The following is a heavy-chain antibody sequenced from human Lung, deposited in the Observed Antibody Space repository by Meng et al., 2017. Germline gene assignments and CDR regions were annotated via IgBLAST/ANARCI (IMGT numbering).Heavy chain of an antibody. J-gene: IGHJ4*02. V-gene: IGHV4-34*01. CDR2: INHSGST. D-gene: IGHD4-11*01. Sequence: LEQLGAGMLKPSETLSLTCGGSGGSFSDYYWSWIRQPPGKGLEWIGEINHSGSTNYNPSLESRATISVDTSQNNLSLKLSSVTAADSAVYYCARGPTTMAHDFDYWGQGTLVTVSS. CDR3: ARGPTTMAHDFDY. CDR1: GGSFSDYY.